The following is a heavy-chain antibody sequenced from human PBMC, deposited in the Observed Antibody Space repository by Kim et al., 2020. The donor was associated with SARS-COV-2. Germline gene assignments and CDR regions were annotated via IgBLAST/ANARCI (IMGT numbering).Heavy chain of an antibody. CDR2: IFYSGST. D-gene: IGHD3-9*01. CDR3: ASNLDILTGYPTHKWFDP. V-gene: IGHV4-39*01. Sequence: ETLSLTCTVSGGSISSSSYYWGWIRQPPGKGLEWIGSIFYSGSTYYNPSLKSRVTISVDTSKNQFSLKLSSVTAADTAVYYCASNLDILTGYPTHKWFDPWGQGTLVTVSS. J-gene: IGHJ5*02. CDR1: GGSISSSSYY.